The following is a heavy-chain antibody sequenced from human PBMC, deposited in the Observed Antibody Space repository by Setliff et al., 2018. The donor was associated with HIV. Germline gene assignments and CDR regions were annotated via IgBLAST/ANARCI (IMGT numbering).Heavy chain of an antibody. Sequence: GESPKISCAASGFTFSNYAMSWVRQAPGKGLEWVSRISDSGNSTHYADCVKGRFTISRDNSQSTLYLQMNSLRAEDTAVYYCVKEQAVAGRPSDYWGQGTLVTVSS. CDR2: ISDSGNST. J-gene: IGHJ4*02. CDR3: VKEQAVAGRPSDY. CDR1: GFTFSNYA. V-gene: IGHV3-23*01. D-gene: IGHD6-19*01.